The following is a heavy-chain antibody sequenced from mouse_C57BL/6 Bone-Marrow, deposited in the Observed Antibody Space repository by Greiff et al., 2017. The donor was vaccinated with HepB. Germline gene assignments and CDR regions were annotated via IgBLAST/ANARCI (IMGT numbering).Heavy chain of an antibody. CDR3: ARDYEGY. D-gene: IGHD2-4*01. CDR2: IYPGDGDT. J-gene: IGHJ2*01. CDR1: GYAFSSSW. Sequence: QVQLKQSGPELVKPGASVKISCKASGYAFSSSWMNWVKQRPGKGLEWIGRIYPGDGDTNYNGKFKGQATLTADKSSSTAYMQLSSLTSEDSAVYFCARDYEGYWGQGTTLTVSS. V-gene: IGHV1-82*01.